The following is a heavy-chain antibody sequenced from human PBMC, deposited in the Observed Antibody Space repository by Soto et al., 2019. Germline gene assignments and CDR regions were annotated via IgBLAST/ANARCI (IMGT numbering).Heavy chain of an antibody. J-gene: IGHJ4*02. D-gene: IGHD1-26*01. CDR1: GYTFTSYG. CDR2: ISAYNGNT. Sequence: GASVKVSCKASGYTFTSYGISWVRQAPGQGLEWMGWISAYNGNTNYAQKLQGRVTMTTDTSTSTAYMGLRSLRSDDTAVYYCARRTSIVGASYYFDYWGQGTLVTVSS. V-gene: IGHV1-18*04. CDR3: ARRTSIVGASYYFDY.